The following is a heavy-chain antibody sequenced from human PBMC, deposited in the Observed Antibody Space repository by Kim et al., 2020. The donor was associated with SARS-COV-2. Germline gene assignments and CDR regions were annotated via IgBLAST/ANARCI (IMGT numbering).Heavy chain of an antibody. Sequence: GESLKISCKGSGYSFTSYWIGWVRQMPGKGLEWMGIIYPGDSDTRYSPSFQGQVTISADKSISTAYLQWSSLKASDTAMYYCARHSSYYYDSSGYSRADYWGQGTLVTVSS. V-gene: IGHV5-51*01. CDR1: GYSFTSYW. J-gene: IGHJ4*02. CDR2: IYPGDSDT. D-gene: IGHD3-22*01. CDR3: ARHSSYYYDSSGYSRADY.